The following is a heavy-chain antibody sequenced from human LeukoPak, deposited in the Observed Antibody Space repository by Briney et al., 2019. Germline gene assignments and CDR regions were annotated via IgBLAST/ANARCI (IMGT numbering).Heavy chain of an antibody. Sequence: GASVKVSCKVSGYTFTGYYMHWVRQAPGQGLEWMGWINPNSGGTNYAQKFQGWVTMTRDTSISTAYMELSRLRSDDTAVYYCARSDFDILTGYYIFDYWGQGTLVTVSS. J-gene: IGHJ4*02. V-gene: IGHV1-2*04. CDR3: ARSDFDILTGYYIFDY. CDR1: GYTFTGYY. CDR2: INPNSGGT. D-gene: IGHD3-9*01.